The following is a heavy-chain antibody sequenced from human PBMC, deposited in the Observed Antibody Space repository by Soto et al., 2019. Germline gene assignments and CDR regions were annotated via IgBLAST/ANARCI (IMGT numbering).Heavy chain of an antibody. V-gene: IGHV4-38-2*01. CDR3: ASVRRGDCWSGLRGDYYGMDV. D-gene: IGHD3-3*01. J-gene: IGHJ6*02. CDR2: IYHSGST. CDR1: GYSISSGYY. Sequence: SETLSLTCAVSGYSISSGYYWGWIRQPPGKGLEWIGSIYHSGSTYYNPSLKSRVTISVDTSKNQFSLKLSSVTAADTAVYYCASVRRGDCWSGLRGDYYGMDVWGQGTTVTVSS.